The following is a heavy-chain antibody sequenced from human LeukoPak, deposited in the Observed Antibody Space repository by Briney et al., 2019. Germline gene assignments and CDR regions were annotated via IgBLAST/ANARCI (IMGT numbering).Heavy chain of an antibody. CDR2: IYISGNT. CDR1: GVSIRSYY. V-gene: IGHV4-4*07. Sequence: PSETLSLTCTVSGVSIRSYYWSWIRQPAGGGLEWIGRIYISGNTNYNPSLKSRVTMSLDTSKNQFSLNLNSVPAADTAVYYCARTMSFSTQYYFDYWGQGTLVTVSS. J-gene: IGHJ4*02. CDR3: ARTMSFSTQYYFDY. D-gene: IGHD3-22*01.